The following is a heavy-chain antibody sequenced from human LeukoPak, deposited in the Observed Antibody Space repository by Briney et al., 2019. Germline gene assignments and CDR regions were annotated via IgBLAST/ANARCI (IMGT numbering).Heavy chain of an antibody. CDR1: GFTFNNYA. Sequence: GGSLRLSCAASGFTFNNYAMSWVRQAPGKGLEWVSAISGSGVNTYYADSVKSRFTISRDNFKNTLNLQMNSLRTEDTAVYYCARSTVVTGRYYYYYMDVWGKGTTVSVSS. CDR3: ARSTVVTGRYYYYYMDV. V-gene: IGHV3-23*01. CDR2: ISGSGVNT. J-gene: IGHJ6*03. D-gene: IGHD4-23*01.